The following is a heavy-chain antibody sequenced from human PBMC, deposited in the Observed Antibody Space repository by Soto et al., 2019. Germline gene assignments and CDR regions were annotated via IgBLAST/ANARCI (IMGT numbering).Heavy chain of an antibody. V-gene: IGHV1-46*01. CDR1: GDTFTDYY. Sequence: QVQLVQSGAEVKKPGASVKVSCKASGDTFTDYYIHWVRQAPGQGLEWMGTVNPSGGHTTYAQHFLGRMTMTRDTSTSTIYLELTSLTSEDTAVYYCARGGHVVVVTAALDYWGQGTLVPVSS. D-gene: IGHD2-21*02. CDR2: VNPSGGHT. CDR3: ARGGHVVVVTAALDY. J-gene: IGHJ4*02.